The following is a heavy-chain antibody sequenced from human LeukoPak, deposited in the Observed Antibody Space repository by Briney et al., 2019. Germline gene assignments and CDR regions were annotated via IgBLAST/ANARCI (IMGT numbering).Heavy chain of an antibody. CDR1: GFTFSSYA. Sequence: PGGSLRLSCAASGFTFSSYAMSWVRQAPGKGLEWVSSLTASGETTYYADSVKGRFTISRDNSKNTLYLQMNSLRAEDTAVYYCARKGRTYYYGSGSYEYFDYWGQGTLVTVSS. CDR2: LTASGETT. V-gene: IGHV3-23*01. D-gene: IGHD3-10*01. CDR3: ARKGRTYYYGSGSYEYFDY. J-gene: IGHJ4*02.